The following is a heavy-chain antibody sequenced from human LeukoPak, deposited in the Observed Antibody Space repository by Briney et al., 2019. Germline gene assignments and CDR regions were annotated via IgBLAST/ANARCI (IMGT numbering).Heavy chain of an antibody. Sequence: SVKVSCKASGGTFSSYAISWVRQAPGQGLEWMGGIIPIFGTANYAQRFQGRVTITADESTSTAYMELSSLRSEDTAVYYCARDLQYCTNGVCSRRYPSWGQGTLVTVSS. CDR3: ARDLQYCTNGVCSRRYPS. CDR1: GGTFSSYA. J-gene: IGHJ5*02. D-gene: IGHD2-8*01. V-gene: IGHV1-69*13. CDR2: IIPIFGTA.